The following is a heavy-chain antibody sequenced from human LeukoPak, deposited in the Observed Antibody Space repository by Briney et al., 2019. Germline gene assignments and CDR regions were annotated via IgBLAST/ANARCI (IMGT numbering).Heavy chain of an antibody. J-gene: IGHJ6*03. CDR1: GDSVSSNSAA. CDR3: ARVAVVPAAQGLSYYYYMDV. Sequence: SQTLSLTCAISGDSVSSNSAAWNWIRQSPSRGLEWLGRTYYRSKWYNDYAVSVKSRITINPDTSKNQFSLQLNSVTPEDTAVYYCARVAVVPAAQGLSYYYYMDVWGKGTTVTVSS. CDR2: TYYRSKWYN. V-gene: IGHV6-1*01. D-gene: IGHD2-2*01.